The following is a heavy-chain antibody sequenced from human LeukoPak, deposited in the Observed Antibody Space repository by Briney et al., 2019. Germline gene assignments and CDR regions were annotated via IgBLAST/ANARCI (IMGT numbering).Heavy chain of an antibody. CDR1: GFTFHDYT. Sequence: PGGSLRLSCAAPGFTFHDYTIYWVRKAPRKGLEWVSLISGDGGSTFYADSVKGRFTISRDNSKNSLYLQMDSLRSVDTAVYYCARESERSGWYDYWGQGTLVTVSS. CDR2: ISGDGGST. J-gene: IGHJ4*02. V-gene: IGHV3-43*02. D-gene: IGHD6-19*01. CDR3: ARESERSGWYDY.